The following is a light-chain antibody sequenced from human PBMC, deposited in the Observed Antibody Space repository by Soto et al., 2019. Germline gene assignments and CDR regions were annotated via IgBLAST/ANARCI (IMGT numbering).Light chain of an antibody. CDR1: QSVSSSS. CDR2: AAS. V-gene: IGKV3-20*01. J-gene: IGKJ2*01. Sequence: EIVLTQSPGTLSLSPGERATLSCMSSQSVSSSSLAWYQQKSGQAPRLLIYAASSRATGIPDKFSGSGSGTDFTLTISRLEPEDFAVYYCQQYGNALFTFGQGTKLEIK. CDR3: QQYGNALFT.